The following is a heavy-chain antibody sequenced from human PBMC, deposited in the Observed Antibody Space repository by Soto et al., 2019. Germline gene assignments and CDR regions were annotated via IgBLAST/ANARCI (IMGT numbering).Heavy chain of an antibody. D-gene: IGHD4-4*01. CDR1: GDTFTSYG. J-gene: IGHJ4*02. V-gene: IGHV1-18*01. CDR2: ISAYIGNT. Sequence: QVQLVQSGAEVKKPGSSVKVSCKASGDTFTSYGISWVRQAPGQGLEWMGWISAYIGNTNYAQKLQGRVTMTSDTTAGTAYMELRSLRSDDTAVYYCARALTTTDYWCEGALVTVSS. CDR3: ARALTTTDY.